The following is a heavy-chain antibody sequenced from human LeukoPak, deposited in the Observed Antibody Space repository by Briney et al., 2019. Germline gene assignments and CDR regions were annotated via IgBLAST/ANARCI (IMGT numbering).Heavy chain of an antibody. CDR1: GYTFTSYG. J-gene: IGHJ4*02. D-gene: IGHD2-15*01. CDR2: ISAYNGNT. CDR3: AREAPSLVVVAASYFDY. V-gene: IGHV1-18*01. Sequence: ASVKVSCKASGYTFTSYGISWVRQAPGQGLEWMGWISAYNGNTNYAQKLQGRVTVTTDTSTSTAYMELRSLRSDDTAVYYCAREAPSLVVVAASYFDYWGQGTLVTVSS.